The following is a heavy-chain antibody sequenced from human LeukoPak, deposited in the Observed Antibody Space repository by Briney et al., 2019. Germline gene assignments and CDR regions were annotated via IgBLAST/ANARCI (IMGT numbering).Heavy chain of an antibody. Sequence: ASVKVSCKVSGYTLTELSMHWVRQAPGKGLEWTGGFDPEDGETIYAQKFQGRVTMTEDTSTDTAYMELSSLRSEDTAVYYCATGLRWSGYYKGYYYYGMDVWGQGTTVTVSS. V-gene: IGHV1-24*01. CDR1: GYTLTELS. CDR2: FDPEDGET. CDR3: ATGLRWSGYYKGYYYYGMDV. D-gene: IGHD3-3*01. J-gene: IGHJ6*02.